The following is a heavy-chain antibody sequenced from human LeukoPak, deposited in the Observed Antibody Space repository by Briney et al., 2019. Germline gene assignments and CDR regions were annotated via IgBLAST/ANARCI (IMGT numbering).Heavy chain of an antibody. CDR2: IYHSGST. Sequence: PSETLSLTCAVSGYSISSGYDWGWIRQPPGKGLEWIGNIYHSGSTYYNPSLQSRVTISVDTSKNQFSLKLSSVTAADTAVYYCARDRRRVNFGVVKQSYYYYYMDVWGKGTTVTVSS. V-gene: IGHV4-38-2*02. D-gene: IGHD3-3*01. J-gene: IGHJ6*03. CDR3: ARDRRRVNFGVVKQSYYYYYMDV. CDR1: GYSISSGYD.